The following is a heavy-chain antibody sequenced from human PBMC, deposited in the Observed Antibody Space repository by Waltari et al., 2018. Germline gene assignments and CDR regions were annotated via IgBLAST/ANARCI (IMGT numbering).Heavy chain of an antibody. D-gene: IGHD1-26*01. CDR1: GFAFPSHA. V-gene: IGHV3-23*01. J-gene: IGHJ4*02. Sequence: EVRLLESGGGLVQPGGSLRLSCAASGFAFPSHAMSWVRQPPGKGMEWVSGIKDNGRNTYYSDSVKGRFTISRDNSNDILYLQMNSLRADDTAVYYCAKLPGSYYLYYFHYWGQGTLVTVSS. CDR3: AKLPGSYYLYYFHY. CDR2: IKDNGRNT.